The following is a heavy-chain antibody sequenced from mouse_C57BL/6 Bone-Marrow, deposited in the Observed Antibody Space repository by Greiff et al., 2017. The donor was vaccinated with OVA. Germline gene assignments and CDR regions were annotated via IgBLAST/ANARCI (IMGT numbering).Heavy chain of an antibody. D-gene: IGHD2-13*01. CDR2: ISYSGST. CDR3: ARGLQTWFAY. Sequence: EVKLVESGPGMVKPSQSLSLTCTVTGYSITSGYDWHWIRHFPGNKLEWMGYISYSGSTNYNPSLKSRISITHDTSKNHFFLKLNSVTTEDTATYYCARGLQTWFAYWGQGTLVTVSA. CDR1: GYSITSGYD. V-gene: IGHV3-1*01. J-gene: IGHJ3*01.